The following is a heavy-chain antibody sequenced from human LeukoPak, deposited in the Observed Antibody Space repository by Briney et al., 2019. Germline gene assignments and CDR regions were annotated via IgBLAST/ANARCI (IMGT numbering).Heavy chain of an antibody. V-gene: IGHV4-34*01. J-gene: IGHJ5*02. CDR1: GGSFSGYY. CDR2: INLSGST. D-gene: IGHD2-21*02. Sequence: SETLSLTCAVYGGSFSGYYWSWIRQPPGKGLEWIGEINLSGSTNYNPSLKSRVTISVDTSKNQFSLKLSSVTAADTAVYYCARTSQLLSGWFDPWGQGTLVTVSS. CDR3: ARTSQLLSGWFDP.